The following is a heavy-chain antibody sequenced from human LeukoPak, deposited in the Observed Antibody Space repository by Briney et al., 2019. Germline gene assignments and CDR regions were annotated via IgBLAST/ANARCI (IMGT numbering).Heavy chain of an antibody. Sequence: GGSLRLFCAASGFTLNRYDIHWVRQARGKGLEWVSAIATAGDTYYAGSVKGRFTISRENVKNSLYLQMNSLRAGDTAVYYCARGVDGFDPWGQGTLVTVSS. V-gene: IGHV3-13*01. CDR2: IATAGDT. J-gene: IGHJ5*02. CDR1: GFTLNRYD. CDR3: ARGVDGFDP.